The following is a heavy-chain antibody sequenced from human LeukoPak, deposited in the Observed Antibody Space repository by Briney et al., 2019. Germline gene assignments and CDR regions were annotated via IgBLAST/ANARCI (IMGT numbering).Heavy chain of an antibody. CDR3: AKSQDYGDYGNWFDP. D-gene: IGHD4-17*01. Sequence: GGSLRLSCAASGFTFDDYAMHWVRQAPGKGLEWVSGISWNSGSIGYADSVKGRFTISRDNAKNSLYLQMNSLRAEDTALYYCAKSQDYGDYGNWFDPWGQGTQVTVSS. V-gene: IGHV3-9*01. CDR2: ISWNSGSI. CDR1: GFTFDDYA. J-gene: IGHJ5*02.